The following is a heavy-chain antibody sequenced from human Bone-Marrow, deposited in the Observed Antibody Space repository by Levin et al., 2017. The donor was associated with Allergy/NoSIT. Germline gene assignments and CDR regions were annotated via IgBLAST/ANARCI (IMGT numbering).Heavy chain of an antibody. V-gene: IGHV3-66*01. J-gene: IGHJ4*02. CDR2: IYSGGST. Sequence: QRGESLKISCAVSGFTVGNNYMSWVRQAPGKGLEWVSLIYSGGSTYYADSVKGRFTISRDSSKNTLYLQMNNLRVEDTAVYYCARDPPGVAAAGSGYWGQGTLVTVSS. CDR1: GFTVGNNY. CDR3: ARDPPGVAAAGSGY. D-gene: IGHD6-13*01.